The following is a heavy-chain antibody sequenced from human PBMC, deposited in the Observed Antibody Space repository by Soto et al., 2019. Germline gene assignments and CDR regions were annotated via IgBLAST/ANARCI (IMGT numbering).Heavy chain of an antibody. Sequence: GGSLRLSCAASVFTFSSDGMHWARQAPGKGLEWVAVIRYDGSNKYYADSVNGRFTISRDNSKNTMYLQMNSQRAEVTAVYYCARESNWNPARAFDIWGQGTTVTVSS. D-gene: IGHD1-20*01. V-gene: IGHV3-33*08. CDR1: VFTFSSDG. CDR2: IRYDGSNK. CDR3: ARESNWNPARAFDI. J-gene: IGHJ3*02.